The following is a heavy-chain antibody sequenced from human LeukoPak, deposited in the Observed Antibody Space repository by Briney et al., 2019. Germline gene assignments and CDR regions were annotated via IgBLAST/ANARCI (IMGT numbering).Heavy chain of an antibody. CDR3: VRTPPNWGFDY. V-gene: IGHV1-8*01. CDR2: MSPNSGDT. D-gene: IGHD7-27*01. CDR1: GYTFTTHD. J-gene: IGHJ4*02. Sequence: ASVKVSCKASGYTFTTHDINWERQATGQGLEWLGWMSPNSGDTGYAQKFQGRGTMTSDSSISTAYMELSSLRSEDTAIYYCVRTPPNWGFDYWGQGTLVTVSS.